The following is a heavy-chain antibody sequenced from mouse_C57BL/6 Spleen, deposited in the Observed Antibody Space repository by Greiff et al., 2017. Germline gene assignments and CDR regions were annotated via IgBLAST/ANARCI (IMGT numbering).Heavy chain of an antibody. CDR1: GYTFTDYN. CDR2: INPNNGGT. CDR3: AKKAYDYDLDY. V-gene: IGHV1-22*01. J-gene: IGHJ2*01. Sequence: EVQLQQPGPELVKPGASVKMSCKASGYTFTDYNMHWVKQSHGKSLEWIGYINPNNGGTSYNQKFKGKATLTVNKSSSTAYMELRSLASEDSAVYYCAKKAYDYDLDYWGQGTTLTVSS. D-gene: IGHD2-4*01.